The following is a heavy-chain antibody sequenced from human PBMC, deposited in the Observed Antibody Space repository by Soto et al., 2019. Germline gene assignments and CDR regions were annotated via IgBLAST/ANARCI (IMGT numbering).Heavy chain of an antibody. CDR1: GGSISSGAYY. V-gene: IGHV4-31*03. CDR2: IYYSGST. J-gene: IGHJ5*02. Sequence: QVQLQESGPGLVKPSQTLSLTCTVSGGSISSGAYYWSWIRQHPGKGLEWIGYIYYSGSTYYNPSLKSRVTISVDTAKNQFSLKLSSVTAADTAVYYCARVLWFGELSANWFDPWGQGTLVTVSS. CDR3: ARVLWFGELSANWFDP. D-gene: IGHD3-10*01.